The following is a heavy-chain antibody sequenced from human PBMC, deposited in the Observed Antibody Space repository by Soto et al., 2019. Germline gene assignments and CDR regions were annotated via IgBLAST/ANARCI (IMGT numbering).Heavy chain of an antibody. V-gene: IGHV5-51*01. Sequence: PGESLKISCKGSGYSFTSYWIGWVRQMPGKGLEWMGIIYPGDSDTRYSPSFQGQVTISADKSISTAYLQWSSLKASDTAMYYCARLVTMVRGGRYWFDPWGQGTLVTVSS. CDR1: GYSFTSYW. CDR2: IYPGDSDT. J-gene: IGHJ5*02. D-gene: IGHD3-10*01. CDR3: ARLVTMVRGGRYWFDP.